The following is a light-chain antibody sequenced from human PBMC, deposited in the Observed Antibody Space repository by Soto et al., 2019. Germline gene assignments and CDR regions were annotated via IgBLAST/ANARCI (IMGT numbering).Light chain of an antibody. CDR2: GAS. CDR1: ETVASNY. J-gene: IGKJ1*01. Sequence: EIVLTQSPGTLSLSPGERATLSCRAIETVASNYLAWYQHKPGQAPRLLIYGASSRATGIPDRFSGSGSGTDFTLTISRLEPEDFAVYYCQQYGSSPQWTFGQGTKVDIK. V-gene: IGKV3-20*01. CDR3: QQYGSSPQWT.